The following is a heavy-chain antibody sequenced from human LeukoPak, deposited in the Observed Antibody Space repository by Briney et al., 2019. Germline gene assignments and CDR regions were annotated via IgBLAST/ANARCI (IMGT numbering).Heavy chain of an antibody. CDR2: IYHSGST. CDR1: GGSISSGGYS. J-gene: IGHJ4*02. D-gene: IGHD1-1*01. Sequence: SETLSLTCAVSGGSISSGGYSWSWTRQPPGKGLEWIGYIYHSGSTYYNPSLKSRVTISVDRSKNQFSLKLSSVTAADTAVYYCARGGNEMERLGDFDYWGQGTLVTVSS. V-gene: IGHV4-30-2*01. CDR3: ARGGNEMERLGDFDY.